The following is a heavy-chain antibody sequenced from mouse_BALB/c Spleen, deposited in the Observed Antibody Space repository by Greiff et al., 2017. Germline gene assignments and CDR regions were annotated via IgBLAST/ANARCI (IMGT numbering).Heavy chain of an antibody. CDR3: ARHEGAITTGAWIAY. D-gene: IGHD2-4*01. J-gene: IGHJ3*01. CDR2: ISSGGSYT. Sequence: DVKLQESGGDLVKPGGSLKLSCAASGFTFSSYGMSWVRQTPDKRLEWVATISSGGSYTYYPDSVKGRFTISRDNAKNTLYLQMSSLKSEDTAMYYCARHEGAITTGAWIAYWGQGTLVTVSA. V-gene: IGHV5-6*02. CDR1: GFTFSSYG.